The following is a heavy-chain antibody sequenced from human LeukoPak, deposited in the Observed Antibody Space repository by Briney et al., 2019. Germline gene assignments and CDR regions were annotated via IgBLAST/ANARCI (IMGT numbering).Heavy chain of an antibody. CDR2: ISWDGGST. CDR3: AKSPSKWELLPPFDY. D-gene: IGHD1-26*01. J-gene: IGHJ4*02. CDR1: GFTFDDYA. V-gene: IGHV3-43D*03. Sequence: GGSLRLSCAASGFTFDDYAMHWVRQAPGKGLEWVSLISWDGGSTYYADSVKGRFTISRDNSKNSLYLQMNSLRAEDTALYYCAKSPSKWELLPPFDYWGQGTLVTVSS.